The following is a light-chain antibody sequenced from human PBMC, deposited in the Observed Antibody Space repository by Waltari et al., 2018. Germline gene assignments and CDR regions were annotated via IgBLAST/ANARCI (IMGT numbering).Light chain of an antibody. CDR3: SSRNGRASQVV. J-gene: IGLJ2*01. V-gene: IGLV3-19*01. Sequence: SSGLTQDPAVSVALGQTIRITCRGDSPRTSYASWYQVKTGQAPVLDMFGKEKRPSGVPDRISGESSETTSSLIITGAQAEDEADYYCSSRNGRASQVVFAGGTKVTVL. CDR1: SPRTSY. CDR2: GKE.